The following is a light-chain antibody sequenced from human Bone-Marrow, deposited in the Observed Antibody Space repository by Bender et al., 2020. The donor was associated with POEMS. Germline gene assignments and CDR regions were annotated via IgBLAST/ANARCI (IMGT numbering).Light chain of an antibody. V-gene: IGLV2-14*02. CDR1: SSDIGSHNL. J-gene: IGLJ3*02. CDR2: EGS. Sequence: QSALTQPASVSASPGRSITISCTGTSSDIGSHNLVSWYQQHPGKAPKLMIYEGSKRPSGVSNRFSGSKSGTSASLAITGLQSDDEAIYFCVAWDASLNGWVFGGGTKLTVL. CDR3: VAWDASLNGWV.